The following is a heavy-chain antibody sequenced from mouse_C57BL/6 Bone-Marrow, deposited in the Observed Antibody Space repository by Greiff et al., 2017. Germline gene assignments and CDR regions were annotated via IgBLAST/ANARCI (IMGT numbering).Heavy chain of an antibody. V-gene: IGHV1-74*01. CDR3: AIKSYYGSSFHAMDY. CDR2: IHPSDSDT. J-gene: IGHJ4*01. CDR1: GYTFTSYW. Sequence: QVQLQQPGAELAKPGASVKVSCKASGYTFTSYWMHWVKQRPGQGLEWIGRIHPSDSDTNYNQKFKGKATLTVEKSSSTAYMQLSSLTSEDSAVYYCAIKSYYGSSFHAMDYWGQGTSVTVSS. D-gene: IGHD1-1*01.